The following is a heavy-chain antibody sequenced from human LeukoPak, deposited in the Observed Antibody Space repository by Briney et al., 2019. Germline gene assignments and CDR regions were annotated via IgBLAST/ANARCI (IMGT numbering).Heavy chain of an antibody. Sequence: SETLSLTCTVSGGXIRGYFWTWIRQPPGKGLEWIGYIYYSGSTNYNPSLKSRVTIAVDTSKNQFSLRLNSVTAADTAVYYCAMAYSSSWYYFDYWGQGTLVTVSS. J-gene: IGHJ4*02. CDR3: AMAYSSSWYYFDY. CDR1: GGXIRGYF. V-gene: IGHV4-59*01. D-gene: IGHD6-13*01. CDR2: IYYSGST.